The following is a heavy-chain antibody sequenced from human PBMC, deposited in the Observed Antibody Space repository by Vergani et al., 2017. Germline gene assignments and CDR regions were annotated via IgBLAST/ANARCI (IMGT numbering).Heavy chain of an antibody. V-gene: IGHV4-39*01. J-gene: IGHJ1*01. CDR3: TRHGRSGWAGYFQH. CDR2: IYYSGST. D-gene: IGHD6-19*01. CDR1: NDSVSNTFYY. Sequence: QVQLQESGPGLVKPSETLSLTCTVSNDSVSNTFYYWGWIRQTPGKGLEWIGSIYYSGSTYYNPSLESRVTMSVDTSKSQFSLKLSSVTAADTTVYYCTRHGRSGWAGYFQHWGQGTLVTASS.